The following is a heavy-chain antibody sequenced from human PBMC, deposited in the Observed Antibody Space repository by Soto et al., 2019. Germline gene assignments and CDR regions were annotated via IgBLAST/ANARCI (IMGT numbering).Heavy chain of an antibody. CDR3: ARGVTIFGLVHYGMDV. V-gene: IGHV1-69*13. Sequence: SVKVSCKASGGTFSSYAISWVRQAPGQGLEWMGGIIPIFGTANYAQKFQGRVTITADESTSTAYMELSSLRSEDTAVYYCARGVTIFGLVHYGMDVWGQGTTVTVSS. D-gene: IGHD3-3*01. CDR2: IIPIFGTA. CDR1: GGTFSSYA. J-gene: IGHJ6*02.